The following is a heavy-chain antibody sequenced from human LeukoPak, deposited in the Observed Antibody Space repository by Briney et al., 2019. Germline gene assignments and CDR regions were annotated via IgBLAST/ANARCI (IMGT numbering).Heavy chain of an antibody. CDR3: ARDPRGAWYFDL. CDR2: FTGGGTT. J-gene: IGHJ2*01. D-gene: IGHD3-10*01. CDR1: GFTFSSHA. V-gene: IGHV3-23*01. Sequence: PGGSLRLSCAASGFTFSSHAMSWVRQAPGKGLEWVSAFTGGGTTYYADSVKGRFTVSRDNSKNTLYLQMNSLRAEDTAIYYCARDPRGAWYFDLWGRGTLVTVSS.